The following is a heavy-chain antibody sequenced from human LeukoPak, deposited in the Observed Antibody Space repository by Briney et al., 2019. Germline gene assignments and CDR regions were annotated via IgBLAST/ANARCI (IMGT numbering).Heavy chain of an antibody. CDR2: IKPDGTTE. CDR1: EFTFSSYS. Sequence: GGSLRLSCAASEFTFSSYSMSWVRQAPGEGLEWVANIKPDGTTEFYVDSVKGRFTISRDNALNSLYLQMNSLRAEDTAIYYCARSIPYGTTWYGRSDYWGQGTLVTVSS. D-gene: IGHD6-13*01. J-gene: IGHJ4*02. CDR3: ARSIPYGTTWYGRSDY. V-gene: IGHV3-7*03.